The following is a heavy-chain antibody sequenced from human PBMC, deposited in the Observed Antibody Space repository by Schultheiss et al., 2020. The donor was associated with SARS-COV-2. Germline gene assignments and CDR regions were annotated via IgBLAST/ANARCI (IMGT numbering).Heavy chain of an antibody. CDR1: GFTFSSYG. J-gene: IGHJ6*02. V-gene: IGHV3-30*02. Sequence: GGSLRLSCAASGFTFSSYGMHWVRQAPGKGLEWVAVIWYDGSNKYYADSVKGRFTISRDNSKNTLYLQMNSLRAEDTAVYYCAILAAAGFYYYYGMDVWGQGTTVTVSS. D-gene: IGHD6-13*01. CDR3: AILAAAGFYYYYGMDV. CDR2: IWYDGSNK.